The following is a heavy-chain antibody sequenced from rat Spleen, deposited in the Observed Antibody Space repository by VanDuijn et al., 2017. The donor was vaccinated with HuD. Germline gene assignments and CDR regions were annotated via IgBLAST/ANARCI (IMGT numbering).Heavy chain of an antibody. D-gene: IGHD1-1*01. Sequence: EVRLQESGPGLVKPSQSLSLTCSVTGFSITSSYRWNWIRKFPGNKLEWMGYINSAGSTVYNPSLKSRISITRDTSKNQFFLQVNSVSTEDTATYYCATSEGVHYYLPFAYWGQGTLVTVSS. V-gene: IGHV3-3*01. CDR1: GFSITSSYR. CDR3: ATSEGVHYYLPFAY. J-gene: IGHJ3*01. CDR2: INSAGST.